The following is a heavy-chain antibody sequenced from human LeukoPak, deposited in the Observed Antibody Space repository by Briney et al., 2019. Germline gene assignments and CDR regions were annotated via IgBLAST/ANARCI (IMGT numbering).Heavy chain of an antibody. CDR2: INHSGST. J-gene: IGHJ5*02. Sequence: GSLRLSCAASGFTFSSYSMNWVRQPPGKGLEWIGEINHSGSTNYNPSLKSRVTISVDTSKNQFSLKLSSVTAADTAVYYCAKKSVAGARWNWFDPWGQGTLVTVSS. CDR3: AKKSVAGARWNWFDP. CDR1: GFTFSSYS. V-gene: IGHV4-34*08.